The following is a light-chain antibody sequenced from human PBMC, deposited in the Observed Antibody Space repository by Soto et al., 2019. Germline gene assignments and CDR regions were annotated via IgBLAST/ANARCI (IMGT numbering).Light chain of an antibody. CDR3: NQYYRWHLT. V-gene: IGKV3-15*01. CDR2: AES. J-gene: IGKJ4*01. CDR1: RSVGSD. Sequence: EKVMTQSPATRSVSPGERATLSCRASRSVGSDLAWYQQKPGQPPRLLIYAESTRATDIPDRFSGSGSGKEFTLTISSLQSEDFAVYYCNQYYRWHLTFGEGTKVDIX.